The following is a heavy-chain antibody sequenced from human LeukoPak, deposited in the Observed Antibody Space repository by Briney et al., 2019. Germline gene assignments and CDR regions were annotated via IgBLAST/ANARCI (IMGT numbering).Heavy chain of an antibody. V-gene: IGHV3-7*01. CDR3: ARPWYGEYFQY. J-gene: IGHJ1*01. Sequence: GGSLRLSCAASGFTFSSYWMSWVRQAPGKGLEWVANIKQDGSEKYYVDSVKGRFTISRDNAKNSLCLQMNSLRAEDTAVYYCARPWYGEYFQYWGQGTLVTVSS. CDR1: GFTFSSYW. CDR2: IKQDGSEK. D-gene: IGHD2-15*01.